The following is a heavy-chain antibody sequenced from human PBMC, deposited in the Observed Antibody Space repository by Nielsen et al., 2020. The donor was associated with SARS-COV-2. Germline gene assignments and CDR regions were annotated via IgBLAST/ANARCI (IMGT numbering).Heavy chain of an antibody. V-gene: IGHV3-30*18. Sequence: LSLTCAASGFTFSSYGMHWVRQAPGKGLEWVAVISYDGSNKYYADSVKGRFTISRDNSKNTLYLQMNSLRAEDTAVYYCAKIQYSSSWYGLYYYYGMDVWGQGTTVTVSS. CDR1: GFTFSSYG. J-gene: IGHJ6*02. CDR3: AKIQYSSSWYGLYYYYGMDV. D-gene: IGHD6-13*01. CDR2: ISYDGSNK.